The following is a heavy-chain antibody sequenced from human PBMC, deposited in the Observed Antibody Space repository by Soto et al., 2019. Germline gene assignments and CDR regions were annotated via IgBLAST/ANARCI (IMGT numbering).Heavy chain of an antibody. CDR3: ARGVNYDYVWGSYRPPYYFDY. D-gene: IGHD3-16*02. CDR2: ISAYNGNT. J-gene: IGHJ4*02. V-gene: IGHV1-18*01. CDR1: GYTFTSYG. Sequence: QVQLVQSGAEVKKPGASVKVSCKASGYTFTSYGISWVRQDPGQGLEWMGWISAYNGNTNYAQKLQGRVTMTTDTSTSTAYMELRSLRSDDTAVYYCARGVNYDYVWGSYRPPYYFDYWGQGTLVTVSS.